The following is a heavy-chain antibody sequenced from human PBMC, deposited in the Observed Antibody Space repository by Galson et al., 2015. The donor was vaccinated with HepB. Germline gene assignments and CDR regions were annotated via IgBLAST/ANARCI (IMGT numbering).Heavy chain of an antibody. V-gene: IGHV1-2*06. CDR1: GYTFTGYY. Sequence: CKASGYTFTGYYMHWVRQAPGQGLEWMGRINPNSGGTNYAQKFQGRVTMTRDTSISTAYMELSRLRSDDTAVYYCARPAISDAFDIWGQGTMVTVSS. CDR3: ARPAISDAFDI. CDR2: INPNSGGT. J-gene: IGHJ3*02.